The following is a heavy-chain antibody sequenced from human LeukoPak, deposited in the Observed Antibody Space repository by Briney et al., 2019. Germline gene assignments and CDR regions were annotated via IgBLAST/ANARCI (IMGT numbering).Heavy chain of an antibody. J-gene: IGHJ4*02. CDR3: ATYPIAVAGSQGDY. V-gene: IGHV4-61*02. CDR2: IYTSGST. D-gene: IGHD6-19*01. CDR1: GGSISSGSYY. Sequence: SETLSLTCTVSGGSISSGSYYRSWIRQPAGKGLEWIGRIYTSGSTNYNPSLKSRVTISVDTSKNQFSLKLSSVTAADTAVYYCATYPIAVAGSQGDYWGQGTLVTVSS.